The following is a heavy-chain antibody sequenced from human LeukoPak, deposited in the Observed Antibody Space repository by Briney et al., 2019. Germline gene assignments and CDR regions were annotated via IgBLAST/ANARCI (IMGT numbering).Heavy chain of an antibody. J-gene: IGHJ4*02. Sequence: GGSLRLSCAASGFTFNNYSMNWVRQAPGKGLEWISSVSGSSSYIYYADSVKGRFTIPRDNAKNSLYLQMNSVRAEDTAVYYCAGDRGFVDYWGQGTLVTVSS. CDR2: VSGSSSYI. CDR3: AGDRGFVDY. D-gene: IGHD3-16*01. V-gene: IGHV3-21*01. CDR1: GFTFNNYS.